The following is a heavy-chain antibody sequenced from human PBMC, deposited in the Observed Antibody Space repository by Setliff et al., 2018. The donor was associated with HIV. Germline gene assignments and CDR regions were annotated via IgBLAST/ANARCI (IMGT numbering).Heavy chain of an antibody. Sequence: ASVKVSCKASGYTFTTYGINWVRQAAGQGLEWMGWMNPNSGNTGYAQRFQGRLTMTRNTSISTACMELNSLMSEDTAVYFCAIRREVVVATTRRGLDIWGQGTMVTVSS. D-gene: IGHD2-15*01. V-gene: IGHV1-8*02. CDR2: MNPNSGNT. CDR3: AIRREVVVATTRRGLDI. J-gene: IGHJ3*02. CDR1: GYTFTTYG.